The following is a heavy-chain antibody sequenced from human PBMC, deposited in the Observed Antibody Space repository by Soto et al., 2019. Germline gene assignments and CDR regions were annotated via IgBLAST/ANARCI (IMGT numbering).Heavy chain of an antibody. D-gene: IGHD3-22*01. CDR1: GYSFSYYG. J-gene: IGHJ5*01. Sequence: ASVKASCKAFGYSFSYYGINWVRQAPGQGLEWMGWSNPYNGHKNYAQKFADRLTMTTDTSTATVSMELRNLKSDDTAVYYCVTHRLRGYDNSGFYSWG. V-gene: IGHV1-18*01. CDR3: VTHRLRGYDNSGFYS. CDR2: SNPYNGHK.